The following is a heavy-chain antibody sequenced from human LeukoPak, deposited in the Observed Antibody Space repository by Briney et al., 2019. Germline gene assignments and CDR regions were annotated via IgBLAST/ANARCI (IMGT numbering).Heavy chain of an antibody. V-gene: IGHV4-34*01. J-gene: IGHJ6*04. CDR1: GGSFSGYY. CDR2: INHSGST. D-gene: IGHD3-10*01. CDR3: ARDLRRGSGKKAYYYYGMDV. Sequence: SETLSLTCAVYGGSFSGYYWSWIRQPPGKGLEWIGEINHSGSTNYNPSLKSRVTISVDTSKNQFSLKLSSVTAADTAVYYCARDLRRGSGKKAYYYYGMDVWGKGTTVTVSS.